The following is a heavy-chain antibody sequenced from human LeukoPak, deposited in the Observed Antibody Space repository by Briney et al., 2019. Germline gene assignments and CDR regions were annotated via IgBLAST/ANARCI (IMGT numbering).Heavy chain of an antibody. CDR2: ISSSSSYI. V-gene: IGHV3-21*04. Sequence: GGSLRLSCAASGFTFSSYSMNWVRQAPGKGLEWVSSISSSSSYIYYADSVKGRFTISRDNAKNSLYLQMNSLRAEDTAVYYCAKDERGYSYGDYYFDYWGQGTLVTVSS. D-gene: IGHD5-18*01. CDR1: GFTFSSYS. CDR3: AKDERGYSYGDYYFDY. J-gene: IGHJ4*02.